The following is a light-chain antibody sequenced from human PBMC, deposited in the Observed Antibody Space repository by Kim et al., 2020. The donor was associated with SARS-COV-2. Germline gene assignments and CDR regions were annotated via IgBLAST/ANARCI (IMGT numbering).Light chain of an antibody. V-gene: IGLV4-69*01. CDR1: SGHSSYA. J-gene: IGLJ3*02. CDR2: LNSDGSH. CDR3: QTWGTGIWV. Sequence: QLVLTQSPSASASLGASVTLTCTLSSGHSSYAIAWHQQQPEKGPRYFMKLNSDGSHSKGDGIPNRCSGSSSGAERYHTISSLQSADEADYYCQTWGTGIWVFGGGTQLTVL.